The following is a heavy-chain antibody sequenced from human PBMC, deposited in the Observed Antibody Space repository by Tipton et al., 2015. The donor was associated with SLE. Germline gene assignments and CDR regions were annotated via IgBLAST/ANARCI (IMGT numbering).Heavy chain of an antibody. D-gene: IGHD2-8*02. CDR3: ARDRDIVLEPVPIPPAFDI. Sequence: TLSLTCSVSGGSISSFYWSWIRQTPGKRLEWIGYIYHLGSTEYNPSLESRVTILVDTSRNHFSLKLTSVTAADTAVYFCARDRDIVLEPVPIPPAFDIWGQGTTVTVSS. J-gene: IGHJ3*02. CDR1: GGSISSFY. V-gene: IGHV4-59*12. CDR2: IYHLGST.